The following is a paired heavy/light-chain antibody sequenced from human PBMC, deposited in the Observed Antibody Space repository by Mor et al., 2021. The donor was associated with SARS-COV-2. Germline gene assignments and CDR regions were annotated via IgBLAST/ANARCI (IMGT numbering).Light chain of an antibody. CDR2: DNN. CDR3: GTWDSSLSALHAV. Sequence: QSVLTQPPSVSAAPGQKVTISCSGSSSNIGNNYVSWYQQLPGTAPKLLIYDNNKRPSGIPDRFSGSKSGTSATLGITGLQTGDEADYYCGTWDSSLSALHAVFGGGTQLTVL. CDR1: SSNIGNNY. V-gene: IGLV1-51*01. J-gene: IGLJ7*01.
Heavy chain of an antibody. CDR3: AKDIRPGGYCSSTSCYVLTD. J-gene: IGHJ4*02. CDR2: ISWDGGST. V-gene: IGHV3-43*01. Sequence: EVQLVESGGVVVQPGGSLRLSCAASGFTFDDYTMHWVRQAPGKGLEWVSLISWDGGSTYYADSVKGRFTISRDNSKNSLYLQMNSLRTEDTALYYCAKDIRPGGYCSSTSCYVLTDWGQGTLVTVSS. CDR1: GFTFDDYT. D-gene: IGHD2-2*03.